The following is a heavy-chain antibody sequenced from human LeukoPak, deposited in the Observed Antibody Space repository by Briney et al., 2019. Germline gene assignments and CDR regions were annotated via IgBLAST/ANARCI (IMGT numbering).Heavy chain of an antibody. D-gene: IGHD3-10*01. CDR2: IYYSGST. CDR3: ARHWLDGSGKYYNGLHY. Sequence: SETLSLTCTVSGGSLSSSSYYWGWIRQPPGKGLEWIGSIYYSGSTYYNPSLKSRVTISVDTSRNQFSLKLSSVTASDTAVYYCARHWLDGSGKYYNGLHYWGQGTLVTVSS. CDR1: GGSLSSSSYY. V-gene: IGHV4-39*01. J-gene: IGHJ4*02.